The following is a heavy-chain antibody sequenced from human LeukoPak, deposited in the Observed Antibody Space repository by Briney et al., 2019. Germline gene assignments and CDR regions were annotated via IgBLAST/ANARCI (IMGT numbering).Heavy chain of an antibody. CDR3: ARRGSGWYVDY. CDR1: GYTFTSYW. D-gene: IGHD6-19*01. Sequence: GESLKISCKGSGYTFTSYWIGWVRQMPGKGLEWMGIIYPGDSDTRYSPSFQGQVSISVDKSISTAYLQWSSLKASDSAMYYCARRGSGWYVDYWGQGTLVTVSS. CDR2: IYPGDSDT. J-gene: IGHJ4*02. V-gene: IGHV5-51*01.